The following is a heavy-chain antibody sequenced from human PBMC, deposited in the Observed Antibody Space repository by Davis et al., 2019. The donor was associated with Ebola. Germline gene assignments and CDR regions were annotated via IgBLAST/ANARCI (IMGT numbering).Heavy chain of an antibody. CDR3: AKAGGYCSTTSCTYYFDY. D-gene: IGHD2-2*01. CDR2: MSGVGTAI. CDR1: GFTFTSYA. V-gene: IGHV3-23*01. Sequence: GESLKISCAASGFTFTSYAMNWIRQAPGKGLEWVSTMSGVGTAIYYADPVEGRFTISRDTSINTVYLQMNSLRAENTAIYYCAKAGGYCSTTSCTYYFDYWGQGTLVTVSS. J-gene: IGHJ4*02.